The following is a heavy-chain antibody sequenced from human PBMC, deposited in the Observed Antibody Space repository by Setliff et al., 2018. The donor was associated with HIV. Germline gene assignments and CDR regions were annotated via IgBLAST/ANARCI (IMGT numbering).Heavy chain of an antibody. CDR2: IYYSGST. J-gene: IGHJ4*02. D-gene: IGHD6-19*01. CDR3: ARDPSSSGWSEGLYYFDS. Sequence: ASETLSLTCTVSGGSISSSRYYWGWIRQPPGKGLEWIGTIYYSGSTFYNPSFKSRVTMSVDTSKNQFSLRLTSVTAADTAVYYCARDPSSSGWSEGLYYFDSRGRGTLVTVSS. V-gene: IGHV4-39*02. CDR1: GGSISSSRYY.